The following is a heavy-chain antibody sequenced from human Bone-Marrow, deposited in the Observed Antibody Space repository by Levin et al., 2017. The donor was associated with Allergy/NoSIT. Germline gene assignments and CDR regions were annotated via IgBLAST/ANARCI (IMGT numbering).Heavy chain of an antibody. V-gene: IGHV3-23*01. D-gene: IGHD6-13*01. CDR1: GFTFSSYA. J-gene: IGHJ4*02. Sequence: QLGESLKISCAGSGFTFSSYAMSWVRQAPGKGLEWVSAISGSGGSTYYADSVKGRFTISRDNSKNTVYLQMNSLRAEDTAVYYCAKGVKGSSSWSIFDYWGQGTLVTVSS. CDR2: ISGSGGST. CDR3: AKGVKGSSSWSIFDY.